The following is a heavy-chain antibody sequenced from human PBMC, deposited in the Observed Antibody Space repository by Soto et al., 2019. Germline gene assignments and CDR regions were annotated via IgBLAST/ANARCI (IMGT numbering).Heavy chain of an antibody. Sequence: QVQLVESGGGVVQPGRSLRLSCAASGFTFSNYGMHWVRQAPGKGLEWVAVISYDGSNKYFADSVKGRFTISRDNSQNTLYLQMNRLIAEATAMYYFTKVPTLTPPSYYFNYWGQGTLVTVSS. CDR1: GFTFSNYG. D-gene: IGHD3-9*01. CDR3: TKVPTLTPPSYYFNY. J-gene: IGHJ4*02. V-gene: IGHV3-30*18. CDR2: ISYDGSNK.